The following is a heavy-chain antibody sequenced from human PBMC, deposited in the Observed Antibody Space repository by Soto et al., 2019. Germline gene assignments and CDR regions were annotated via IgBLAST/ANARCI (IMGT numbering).Heavy chain of an antibody. CDR3: ARGNTDYDFWSGYYRAYYYGMDV. CDR1: GYTFTSYD. J-gene: IGHJ6*02. D-gene: IGHD3-3*01. V-gene: IGHV1-8*01. CDR2: MNPNSGNT. Sequence: QVPLVQSGAEVKKPGASVKVSCKASGYTFTSYDINWVRQATGQGLEWMGWMNPNSGNTGYAQKFQGRVTMTRNTSISTAYMELSSLRSEDTAVYYCARGNTDYDFWSGYYRAYYYGMDVWGQGTTVTVSS.